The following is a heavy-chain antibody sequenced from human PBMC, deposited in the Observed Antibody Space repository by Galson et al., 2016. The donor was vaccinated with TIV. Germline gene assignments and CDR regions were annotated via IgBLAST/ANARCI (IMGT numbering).Heavy chain of an antibody. CDR3: TKARGYSYGSPQGYYYGMDV. CDR2: ISSNSVYL. Sequence: SLRLSCAASGFSFDDYGMHWVRQVLGKGLEWVSGISSNSVYLGYADSVKGRFTISRDNAKNSLYLQMNSLRAEDTALYYCTKARGYSYGSPQGYYYGMDVWGQGTTVIVSS. CDR1: GFSFDDYG. D-gene: IGHD5-12*01. J-gene: IGHJ6*02. V-gene: IGHV3-9*01.